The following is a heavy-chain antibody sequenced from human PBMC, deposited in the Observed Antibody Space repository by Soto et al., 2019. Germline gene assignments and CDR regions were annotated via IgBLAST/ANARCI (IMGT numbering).Heavy chain of an antibody. CDR2: ISSSSNTI. D-gene: IGHD6-13*01. CDR1: GFSFSTYS. Sequence: GGSLRLSCAASGFSFSTYSMNWVRQAPGEGLEWISFISSSSNTIYYADSVKGRFTISRDNAKNSLYLQMNSLRAEDTAVYYCALRAGPLGGQGTLVTVSS. J-gene: IGHJ4*02. CDR3: ALRAGPL. V-gene: IGHV3-48*01.